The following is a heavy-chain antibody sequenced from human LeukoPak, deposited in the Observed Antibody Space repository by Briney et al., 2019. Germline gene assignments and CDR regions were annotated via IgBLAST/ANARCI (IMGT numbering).Heavy chain of an antibody. D-gene: IGHD5-18*01. V-gene: IGHV1-2*02. CDR1: GYTFTGYY. CDR3: AREGRYSYGYWFSAGY. Sequence: ASVNVSCKASGYTFTGYYMHWVRQAPGQGLEWMGWINPNSGGTNYAQKFQGRVTMTRDTSISTAYMELSRLRSDDTAVYYCAREGRYSYGYWFSAGYWGQGTLVTVSS. J-gene: IGHJ4*02. CDR2: INPNSGGT.